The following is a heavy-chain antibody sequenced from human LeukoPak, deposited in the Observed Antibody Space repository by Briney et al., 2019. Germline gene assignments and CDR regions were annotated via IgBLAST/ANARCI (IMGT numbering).Heavy chain of an antibody. V-gene: IGHV3-23*01. CDR2: ISGSGGST. D-gene: IGHD5-18*01. CDR1: GFTSSSYA. CDR3: AKESISYGSAVSKYFQH. Sequence: PGGSLRLSCAASGFTSSSYAMSWVRQAPGKGLEWVSAISGSGGSTYYADSVKGRFTISRDNSKNTLYLQMNSLRAEDTAVYYSAKESISYGSAVSKYFQHWGQGTLVTVSS. J-gene: IGHJ1*01.